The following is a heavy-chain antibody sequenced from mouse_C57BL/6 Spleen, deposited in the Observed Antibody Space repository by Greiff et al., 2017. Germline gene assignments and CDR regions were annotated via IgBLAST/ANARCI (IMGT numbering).Heavy chain of an antibody. D-gene: IGHD1-1*01. CDR3: AREPDYYGSSYDYAMDY. V-gene: IGHV1-72*01. CDR2: IDPNSGGT. CDR1: GYTFTSYW. Sequence: VQLQQPGAELVKPGASVKLSCKASGYTFTSYWMHWVKQRPGRGPEWIGRIDPNSGGTKYNEKVKSKATLTVVKPSSTAYMQLSSLTSEDSAVYYCAREPDYYGSSYDYAMDYWGQGTSVSVSS. J-gene: IGHJ4*01.